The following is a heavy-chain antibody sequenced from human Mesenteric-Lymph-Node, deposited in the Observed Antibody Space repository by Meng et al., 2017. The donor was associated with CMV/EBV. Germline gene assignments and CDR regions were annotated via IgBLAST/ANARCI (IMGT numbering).Heavy chain of an antibody. V-gene: IGHV2-5*01. D-gene: IGHD3-3*01. Sequence: FSLSTSGVGVGWIRQPPGKALEWLALIYWNDDKRYSTSLKSRLTITKDTSKNQVVLTMTNMDPVDTATYYCALTYYDFWSGSYNWFDPWGQGTLVTVSS. CDR3: ALTYYDFWSGSYNWFDP. CDR1: FSLSTSGVG. CDR2: IYWNDDK. J-gene: IGHJ5*02.